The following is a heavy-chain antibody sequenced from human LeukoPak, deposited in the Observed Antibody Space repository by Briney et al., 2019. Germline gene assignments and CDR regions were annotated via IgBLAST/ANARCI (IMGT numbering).Heavy chain of an antibody. V-gene: IGHV3-13*04. CDR1: GFTFSTYD. D-gene: IGHD5-24*01. CDR3: ARGSNLGFDP. J-gene: IGHJ5*02. Sequence: PGGSLRLSCAASGFTFSTYDMHWVRQPTGEGLQWVSGIGTGGDTYYLGSVKGRFTISRENAKNSLYLQMNSLRAGDTAVYFCARGSNLGFDPWGQGTLVTVSS. CDR2: IGTGGDT.